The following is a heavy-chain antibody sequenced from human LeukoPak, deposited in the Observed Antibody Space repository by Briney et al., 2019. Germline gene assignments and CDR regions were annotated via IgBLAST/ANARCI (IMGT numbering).Heavy chain of an antibody. J-gene: IGHJ5*02. D-gene: IGHD2-2*01. CDR3: ARHVVVVVPAAVNWFAP. V-gene: IGHV4-38-2*02. Sequence: SETLSLTCTVSGYSISSGYYWGWIRQPPGKGLEWIGSIYYSGSTYYNPPLKSRVTISVDTSKNQFSLKLSSVTAADTAVYYCARHVVVVVPAAVNWFAPWGQGTLVTVSS. CDR1: GYSISSGYY. CDR2: IYYSGST.